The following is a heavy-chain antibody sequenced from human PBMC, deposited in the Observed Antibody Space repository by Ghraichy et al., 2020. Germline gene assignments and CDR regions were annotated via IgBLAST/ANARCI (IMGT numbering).Heavy chain of an antibody. CDR2: IYHSGST. CDR3: ARSNVAAAAGPLGY. CDR1: GYSISSGYY. Sequence: SQTLSLTCAVSGYSISSGYYWGWIRQPPGKGLEWIGSIYHSGSTYYNPSLKSRVTISVDTSKNQFSLKLSSVTAADTAVYYCARSNVAAAAGPLGYWGQGTLVTVSS. J-gene: IGHJ4*02. V-gene: IGHV4-38-2*01. D-gene: IGHD6-13*01.